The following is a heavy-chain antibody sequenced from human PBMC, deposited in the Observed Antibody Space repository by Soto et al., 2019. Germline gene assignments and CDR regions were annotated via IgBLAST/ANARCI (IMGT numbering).Heavy chain of an antibody. CDR2: ISGSGGST. D-gene: IGHD3-16*01. J-gene: IGHJ4*02. CDR3: AKALDHLAWGGFDN. Sequence: PGGSLRLSCAASGFTLSSYAMSWVRQAPGKGLEWVSAISGSGGSTYYADSVKGRFTISRDNSKSTLYLQMNSLRAEDTAVYYCAKALDHLAWGGFDNWGQGTLVIVSS. V-gene: IGHV3-23*01. CDR1: GFTLSSYA.